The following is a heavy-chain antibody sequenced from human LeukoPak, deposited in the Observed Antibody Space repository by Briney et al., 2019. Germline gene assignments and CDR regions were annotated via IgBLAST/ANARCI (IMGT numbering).Heavy chain of an antibody. J-gene: IGHJ4*02. V-gene: IGHV4-34*01. CDR1: GGSFSGYY. Sequence: SETLSLTCAVYGGSFSGYYWSWIRQPPGKGLEWIGEINHSGSTNYNPSLKSRVTISVDTSKNQFSLKLSSVTAADTAVYYCARTLPRIVVVPAARGPFDYWGQGTLVTVSS. D-gene: IGHD2-2*01. CDR2: INHSGST. CDR3: ARTLPRIVVVPAARGPFDY.